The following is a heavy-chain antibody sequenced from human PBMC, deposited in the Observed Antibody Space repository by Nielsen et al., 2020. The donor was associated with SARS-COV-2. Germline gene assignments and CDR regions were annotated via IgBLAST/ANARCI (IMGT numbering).Heavy chain of an antibody. CDR3: AREGIAAHHYYYMDV. Sequence: WIRQPPGKGLEWVSSISSSSSYIYYADSVKGRFTISRDNAKNSLYLQMNSLRAEDTAVYYCAREGIAAHHYYYMDVWGKGTTVTVSS. CDR2: ISSSSSYI. D-gene: IGHD6-6*01. J-gene: IGHJ6*03. V-gene: IGHV3-21*01.